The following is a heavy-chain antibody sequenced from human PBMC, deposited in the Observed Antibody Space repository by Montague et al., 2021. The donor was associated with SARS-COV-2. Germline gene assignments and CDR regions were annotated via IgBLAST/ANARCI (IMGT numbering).Heavy chain of an antibody. CDR1: GFTFSSYG. CDR2: IKYDGSTK. J-gene: IGHJ4*02. D-gene: IGHD6-13*01. V-gene: IGHV3-33*05. Sequence: SLRLSCAASGFTFSSYGMHWVRQAPGKGLEWVALIKYDGSTKYYADSVKGRFTISRDNSKNTLYLQMNSLRAEDTAVYYCARGTADSSSWCEDYFDYWGQGTLVTVSS. CDR3: ARGTADSSSWCEDYFDY.